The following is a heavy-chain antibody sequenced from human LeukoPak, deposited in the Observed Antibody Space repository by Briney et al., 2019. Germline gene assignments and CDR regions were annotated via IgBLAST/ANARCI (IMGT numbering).Heavy chain of an antibody. CDR1: GYTFSSFG. CDR2: ISAYSGNT. J-gene: IGHJ4*02. V-gene: IGHV1-18*01. CDR3: VISSSSHRDFDY. D-gene: IGHD6-13*01. Sequence: ASVKVSCKTSGYTFSSFGITWVRQAPGQGLEWVGWISAYSGNTNYGQILQDRVTMTTDTSTSTAYMELKSLRSDDTAVYYCVISSSSHRDFDYWGQGTLVTVSS.